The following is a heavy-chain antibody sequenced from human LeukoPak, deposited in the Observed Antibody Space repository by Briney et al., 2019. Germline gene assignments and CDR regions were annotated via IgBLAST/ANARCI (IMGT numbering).Heavy chain of an antibody. CDR2: MNPNNGNT. CDR3: ASASQGGAPNDYGMDV. Sequence: ASVKVSCKASGFTFTSYDINWVRQASGQGLEWMGWMNPNNGNTGYAQKFQGRVTMTRDTSISTAYMELSSLRSEDTAVYYCASASQGGAPNDYGMDVWGQGTTVTVSS. CDR1: GFTFTSYD. V-gene: IGHV1-8*01. J-gene: IGHJ6*02. D-gene: IGHD3-16*01.